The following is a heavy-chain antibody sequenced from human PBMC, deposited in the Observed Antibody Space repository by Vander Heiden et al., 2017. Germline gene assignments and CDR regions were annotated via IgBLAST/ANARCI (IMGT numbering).Heavy chain of an antibody. CDR1: GFTFGSYG. CDR3: ARADYYDSSGNFDY. Sequence: QVQLVESGGGVVQPGRSLRLSCAASGFTFGSYGMHWVRQAPGKGLEWVAVIWYDGSNKYYADSVKGRFTISRDNSKNTLYLQMNSLRAEDTAVYYCARADYYDSSGNFDYWGQGTLVTVSS. D-gene: IGHD3-22*01. J-gene: IGHJ4*02. CDR2: IWYDGSNK. V-gene: IGHV3-33*01.